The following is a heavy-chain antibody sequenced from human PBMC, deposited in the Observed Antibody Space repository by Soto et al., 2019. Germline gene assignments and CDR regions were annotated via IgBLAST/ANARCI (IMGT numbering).Heavy chain of an antibody. CDR2: ISGSGGST. Sequence: GGSLRLSCAASGFTFSSYAMSWVRQAPGKGLEWVSAISGSGGSTYYADSVKGRFTISRDNSKNTLYLQMNSLRAEDTAVYYCAKDLHYYDSSGPANWFDLWGQGTLVTVSS. D-gene: IGHD3-22*01. V-gene: IGHV3-23*01. CDR3: AKDLHYYDSSGPANWFDL. CDR1: GFTFSSYA. J-gene: IGHJ5*02.